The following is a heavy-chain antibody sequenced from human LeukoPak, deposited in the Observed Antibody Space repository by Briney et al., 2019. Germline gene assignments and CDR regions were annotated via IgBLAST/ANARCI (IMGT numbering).Heavy chain of an antibody. D-gene: IGHD6-19*01. CDR1: GGSISSYY. J-gene: IGHJ4*02. CDR3: ARVGSGCFDY. Sequence: SETLSLTYTVSGGSISSYYWSWIRQPPGKGLEWIGYIYYSGNTNYNPSLKSRVTISIDTSMNQFSLKLSSVTAADTAVYYCARVGSGCFDYWGQGTLVTVSS. V-gene: IGHV4-59*01. CDR2: IYYSGNT.